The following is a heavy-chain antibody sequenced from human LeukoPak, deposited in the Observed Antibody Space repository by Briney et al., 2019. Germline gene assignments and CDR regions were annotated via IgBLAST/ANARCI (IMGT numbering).Heavy chain of an antibody. J-gene: IGHJ6*03. Sequence: ASVKVSCKASGYTFTSYYMHWVRQAPGQGLEWMGIINPSGGSTSYAQKFQGRVTMTRDMSTSTVYMELSSLRFEDTADYYCATGPHGNHYEYMDVWGKGTTVTVSS. CDR2: INPSGGST. CDR1: GYTFTSYY. CDR3: ATGPHGNHYEYMDV. V-gene: IGHV1-46*01.